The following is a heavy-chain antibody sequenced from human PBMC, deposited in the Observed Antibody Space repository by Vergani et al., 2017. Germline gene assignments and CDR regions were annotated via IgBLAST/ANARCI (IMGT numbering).Heavy chain of an antibody. CDR1: GFTFSSYA. V-gene: IGHV3-23*01. Sequence: EVQLLESGGGLVQPGGSLRLSCAASGFTFSSYAMSWVRQAPGKGLEWVSAISGSGGSTYYADSVKGRFTISRDNAKNTLYLQMNSLRAEDTAVYYCAKDGVGIVRMVYDVFDIWGQGTMVTVSS. CDR3: AKDGVGIVRMVYDVFDI. J-gene: IGHJ3*02. D-gene: IGHD2-8*01. CDR2: ISGSGGST.